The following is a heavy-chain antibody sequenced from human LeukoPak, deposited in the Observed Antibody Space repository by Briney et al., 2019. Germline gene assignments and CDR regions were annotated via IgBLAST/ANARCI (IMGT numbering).Heavy chain of an antibody. CDR1: GFTFSSYA. J-gene: IGHJ5*02. D-gene: IGHD3-3*01. CDR3: ASDDFWSGPRWFDP. V-gene: IGHV3-23*01. CDR2: ISGSGGST. Sequence: AGGSLRLSCAASGFTFSSYAMSWVRQAPGKGLEWVSAISGSGGSTYYADSMKGRFTISRDNSKNTLYLQMNSLRAEDTAVYYCASDDFWSGPRWFDPWGQGTLVTVSS.